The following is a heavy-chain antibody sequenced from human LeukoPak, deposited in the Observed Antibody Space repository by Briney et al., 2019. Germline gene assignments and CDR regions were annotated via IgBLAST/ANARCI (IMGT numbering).Heavy chain of an antibody. Sequence: GGSLRLSCAASGFTFSSYSMNWVRQAPGKGLERVSSISSTGSYIFYADSVKGRFTISRDNAKNSLYLQMNSLRAEDTAVYYCAREMDDILTGYGLDYWGQGTLVTVSS. CDR2: ISSTGSYI. CDR3: AREMDDILTGYGLDY. J-gene: IGHJ4*02. CDR1: GFTFSSYS. D-gene: IGHD3-9*01. V-gene: IGHV3-21*01.